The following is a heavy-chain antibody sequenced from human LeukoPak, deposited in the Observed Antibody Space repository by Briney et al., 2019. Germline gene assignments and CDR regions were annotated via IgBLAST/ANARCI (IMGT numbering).Heavy chain of an antibody. J-gene: IGHJ4*02. D-gene: IGHD6-6*01. V-gene: IGHV3-33*01. CDR3: ARDPVENSRSSDLYYFQY. CDR1: GFTFSNFA. CDR2: IWSDGSNK. Sequence: GGSLRLSCAASGFTFSNFAMHWVRQAPGKGPEWVAVIWSDGSNKYYSDSLKGRFTISRDNSKNTLYLQVNSLRADDTAMYYCARDPVENSRSSDLYYFQYWGQGTLVTVSS.